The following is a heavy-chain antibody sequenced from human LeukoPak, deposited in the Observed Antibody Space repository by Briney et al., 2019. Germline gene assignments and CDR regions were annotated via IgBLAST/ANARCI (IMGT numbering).Heavy chain of an antibody. CDR1: GGSISSYY. CDR3: ARDPRGIVGANHNWFDP. CDR2: IYASGST. Sequence: PSXTLSLTCTVSGGSISSYYWSWIRQPAGKGLEWIGRIYASGSTNYHPSLKSRVTMSVATSKSQFSLKLISVTAADTAVYYCARDPRGIVGANHNWFDPWGQGTLVTVSS. D-gene: IGHD1-26*01. J-gene: IGHJ5*02. V-gene: IGHV4-4*07.